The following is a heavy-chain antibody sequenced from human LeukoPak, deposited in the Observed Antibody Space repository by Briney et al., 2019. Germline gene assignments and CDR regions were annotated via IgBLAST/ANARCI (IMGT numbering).Heavy chain of an antibody. J-gene: IGHJ3*02. CDR1: GYSFTSYW. CDR3: ARPSTDGCSSTSCYPRGAFDI. CDR2: IYPGDSDT. D-gene: IGHD2-2*01. Sequence: GESLKISCKGSGYSFTSYWIGWVRQMPGKGLEWMGIIYPGDSDTRYSPSFQGQVTISADKSISTAYLQWSSLKASDTAMYYCARPSTDGCSSTSCYPRGAFDIWGQGTMVTVSS. V-gene: IGHV5-51*01.